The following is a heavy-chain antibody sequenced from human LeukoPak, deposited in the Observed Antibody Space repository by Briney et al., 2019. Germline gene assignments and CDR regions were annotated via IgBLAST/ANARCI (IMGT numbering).Heavy chain of an antibody. Sequence: PGGSLRLSCAASGFTVRSNYMSWVRPAPGKGLEWVSIIYSGGSTYYADSVKGRFTISRDNSKNTLYLQLNSLRAEDTAVYYCARLHSLIRAQPDDCWGQGTLVTVSS. J-gene: IGHJ4*02. V-gene: IGHV3-53*01. D-gene: IGHD3-22*01. CDR3: ARLHSLIRAQPDDC. CDR1: GFTVRSNY. CDR2: IYSGGST.